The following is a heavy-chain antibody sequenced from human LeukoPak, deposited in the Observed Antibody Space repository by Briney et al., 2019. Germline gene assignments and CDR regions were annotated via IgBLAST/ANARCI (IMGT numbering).Heavy chain of an antibody. Sequence: SETLSLTCTVSGGSISSGGYYWSWIRQHPGKGLEWIGYIYYSGSIYYNPSLKSRVTISVDTSKNQFSLKLSSVTAADTAVYYCARDLSGNWFDPWDQGTLVTVSS. CDR2: IYYSGSI. CDR1: GGSISSGGYY. V-gene: IGHV4-31*03. CDR3: ARDLSGNWFDP. J-gene: IGHJ5*02.